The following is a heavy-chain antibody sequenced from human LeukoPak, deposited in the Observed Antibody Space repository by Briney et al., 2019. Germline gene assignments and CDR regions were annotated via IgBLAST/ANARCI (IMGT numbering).Heavy chain of an antibody. D-gene: IGHD4-11*01. Sequence: SGGSLRLSCAASGFTFSSYGMHWVRQAPGKGLEWVAFIRYDGSNKYYADSVKGRFTISRDNSKNTLYLQMNSLRAEDTAVYYCAKGPTVTAYFDYWGQGTPVTVSS. V-gene: IGHV3-30*02. CDR1: GFTFSSYG. CDR2: IRYDGSNK. J-gene: IGHJ4*02. CDR3: AKGPTVTAYFDY.